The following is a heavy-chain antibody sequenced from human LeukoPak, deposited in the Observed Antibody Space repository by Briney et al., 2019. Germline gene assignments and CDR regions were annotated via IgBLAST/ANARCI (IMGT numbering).Heavy chain of an antibody. V-gene: IGHV3-48*04. CDR2: ISSSGSTI. Sequence: GGSLRLSCAASGFTFSSYSMNWVRQAPGKGLEWVSYISSSGSTIYYADSVKGRFTISRDNAKNSLYLQMNSLRAEDTAVYYCACFNSGSYYKPLWYWGRGTLVTVSS. CDR1: GFTFSSYS. J-gene: IGHJ4*02. CDR3: ACFNSGSYYKPLWY. D-gene: IGHD3-10*01.